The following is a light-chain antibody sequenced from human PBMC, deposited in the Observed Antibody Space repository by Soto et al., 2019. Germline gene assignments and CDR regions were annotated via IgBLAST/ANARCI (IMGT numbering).Light chain of an antibody. CDR3: QQYVSLPIT. V-gene: IGKV3-20*01. J-gene: IGKJ5*01. CDR2: GAS. Sequence: EIEMTQSPGTLSLSPEERATLSCRASQSIGSSYLAWYQQKPGQAPRLLIYGASTRATGIPDRFSGSGSGTDFTLTINRVAPEDFAVYYCQQYVSLPITCGQGTRLEI. CDR1: QSIGSSY.